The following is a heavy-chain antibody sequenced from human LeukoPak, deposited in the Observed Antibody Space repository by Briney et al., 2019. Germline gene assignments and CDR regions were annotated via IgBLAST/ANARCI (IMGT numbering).Heavy chain of an antibody. V-gene: IGHV1-2*06. CDR3: ATGGTVAGLFDY. CDR1: GYTFTGYY. Sequence: ASVKASCKASGYTFTGYYMHWVRQAPGQGLEWMGRINPNSGGTNYAQKFQGRGTMTRETSISTAYMELSRLRSDDTAVYYCATGGTVAGLFDYWCQGTLVTVSS. J-gene: IGHJ4*02. CDR2: INPNSGGT. D-gene: IGHD6-19*01.